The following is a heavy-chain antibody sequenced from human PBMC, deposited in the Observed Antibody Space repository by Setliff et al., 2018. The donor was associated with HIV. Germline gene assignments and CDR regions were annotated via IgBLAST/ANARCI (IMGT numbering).Heavy chain of an antibody. V-gene: IGHV4-61*02. Sequence: SETLSLTCTVSGGSISSGSYYWSWIRQPAGKGLEWIGRIYTSGSTNYNPSLQRRVTISVDTSKNQFSLSLNSVTAADTAVYFCARGGAVSADFDSWGQGTLVTVSS. CDR3: ARGGAVSADFDS. CDR2: IYTSGST. J-gene: IGHJ5*01. D-gene: IGHD3-16*01. CDR1: GGSISSGSYY.